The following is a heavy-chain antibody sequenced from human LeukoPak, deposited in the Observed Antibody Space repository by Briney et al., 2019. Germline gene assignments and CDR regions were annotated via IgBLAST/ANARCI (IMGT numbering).Heavy chain of an antibody. CDR2: ISSSSSYI. D-gene: IGHD1-26*01. Sequence: GGSLRLSCAASAFTVTSYPMHWVRQAPGKGLEWVSSISSSSSYIYYTDSLKGRFTISRDNAKNSLYLQMNSLRAEDTAVYYCASAFLSGSLLPRDYWGQGTLVTVSS. V-gene: IGHV3-21*01. J-gene: IGHJ4*02. CDR1: AFTVTSYP. CDR3: ASAFLSGSLLPRDY.